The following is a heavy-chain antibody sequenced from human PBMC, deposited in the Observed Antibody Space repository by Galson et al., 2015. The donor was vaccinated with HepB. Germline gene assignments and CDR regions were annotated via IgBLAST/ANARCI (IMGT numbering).Heavy chain of an antibody. CDR3: ARMYGDSGS. V-gene: IGHV3-21*01. CDR1: GLGFSSYS. D-gene: IGHD4-17*01. J-gene: IGHJ4*02. Sequence: LRLSCAASGLGFSSYSMNWVRQAPGKGLEWVASISSSSNYIHYADSVKGRFTISRDNAKNSLYLQMNSLRVEDTAVYYCARMYGDSGSWGQRTLVTVSS. CDR2: ISSSSNYI.